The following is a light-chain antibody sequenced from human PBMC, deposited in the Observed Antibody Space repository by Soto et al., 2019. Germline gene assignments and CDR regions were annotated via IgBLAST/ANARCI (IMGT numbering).Light chain of an antibody. CDR2: GAS. V-gene: IGKV3-15*01. CDR3: QQYNNWPPIT. J-gene: IGKJ5*01. Sequence: EIVMTHSPATLSVSPCEGAALSVSAGQSVSSNLAWYQQTPGQAPRLLIYGASTRATGIPARFSGSVSGTEFTLTISSLQSEDFAVYYCQQYNNWPPITFGQGTRLEIK. CDR1: QSVSSN.